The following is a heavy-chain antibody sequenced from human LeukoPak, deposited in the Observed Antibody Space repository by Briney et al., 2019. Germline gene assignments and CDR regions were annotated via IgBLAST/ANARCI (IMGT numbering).Heavy chain of an antibody. CDR1: GGSFSGYY. Sequence: SGTLSLTCAVYGGSFSGYYWSWIRQPPGKGLEWIGEINHSGSTNYNPSLKSRVTISVDTSKNQFSLKLSSVTAADTAVYYCARGQYSCGSYYFDYWGQGTLVTVSS. J-gene: IGHJ4*02. CDR3: ARGQYSCGSYYFDY. D-gene: IGHD5-18*01. CDR2: INHSGST. V-gene: IGHV4-34*01.